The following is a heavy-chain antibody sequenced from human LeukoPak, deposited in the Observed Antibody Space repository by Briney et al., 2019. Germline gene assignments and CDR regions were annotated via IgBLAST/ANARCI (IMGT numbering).Heavy chain of an antibody. CDR1: GFTFSSYS. J-gene: IGHJ4*02. CDR2: ISTSTTTI. V-gene: IGHV3-48*01. D-gene: IGHD2-2*01. Sequence: GGSLRLSCEASGFTFSSYSMNWVRQAPGKGLEWISYISTSTTTIYYANSVKGRFTISRDNSKNTLYLQMHSLRAEDTAVYYCAKESLRVVPSATFDYWGQGTLVTVSS. CDR3: AKESLRVVPSATFDY.